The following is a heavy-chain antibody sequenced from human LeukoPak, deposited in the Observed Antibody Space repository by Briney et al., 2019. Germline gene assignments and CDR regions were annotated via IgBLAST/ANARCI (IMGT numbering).Heavy chain of an antibody. CDR1: GYNFTNYW. CDR3: ARRTRGGYSSGWYGY. CDR2: IYPGDSDT. Sequence: GESLKISCKGSGYNFTNYWIGWVRQMPGKGLEWMGIIYPGDSDTRYSPSFQGQVTISADKSISTAYLQWSSLKASDTAMYYCARRTRGGYSSGWYGYWGQGTLVTVSS. D-gene: IGHD6-19*01. J-gene: IGHJ4*02. V-gene: IGHV5-51*01.